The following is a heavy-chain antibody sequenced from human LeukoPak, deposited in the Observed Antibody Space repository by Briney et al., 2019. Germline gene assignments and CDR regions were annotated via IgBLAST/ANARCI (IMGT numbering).Heavy chain of an antibody. V-gene: IGHV1-2*02. D-gene: IGHD3-9*01. J-gene: IGHJ4*02. CDR2: INPNSGGT. CDR3: ARVRTAGYYDILTGYRVFDY. CDR1: GYTFTGYY. Sequence: GASVKVSCKASGYTFTGYYMHWVRQAPGQGLEWMGWINPNSGGTNYAQKFQGRVTMTRDTSISTAYMELSRLRSDGTAVYYCARVRTAGYYDILTGYRVFDYWGQGTLVTVSS.